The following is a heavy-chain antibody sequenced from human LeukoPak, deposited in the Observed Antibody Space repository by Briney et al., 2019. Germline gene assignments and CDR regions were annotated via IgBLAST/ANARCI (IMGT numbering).Heavy chain of an antibody. Sequence: PGGSLRLSCAASGFTFSSYAMHWVRQAPGKGLEWVAVISYDGSNKYYADSVKGRFTISRDNSKNTLYLQMNSLRSDDTAVYYCARVDYDDYLGNFDYWGQGTLVTVSS. CDR1: GFTFSSYA. CDR2: ISYDGSNK. J-gene: IGHJ4*02. D-gene: IGHD4-17*01. CDR3: ARVDYDDYLGNFDY. V-gene: IGHV3-30-3*01.